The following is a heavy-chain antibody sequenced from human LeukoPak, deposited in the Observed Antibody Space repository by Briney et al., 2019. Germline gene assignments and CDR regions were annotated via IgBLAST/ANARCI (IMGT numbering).Heavy chain of an antibody. Sequence: PGGSLRLSCAASGFTFSSYAMSWVRQAPGKGLDWVSAISGSGGSTYYADSVKGRFTISRDNSKNTLYLQMNSLRAEDTAVYYCAKWRGPAAYSFYFDYWGQGTLVTVSS. V-gene: IGHV3-23*01. CDR2: ISGSGGST. CDR3: AKWRGPAAYSFYFDY. J-gene: IGHJ4*02. D-gene: IGHD2-2*01. CDR1: GFTFSSYA.